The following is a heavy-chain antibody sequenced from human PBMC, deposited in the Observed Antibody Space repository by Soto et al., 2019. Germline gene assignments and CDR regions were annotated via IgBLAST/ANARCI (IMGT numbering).Heavy chain of an antibody. CDR3: ASSSYCSGGSCYASAFDI. J-gene: IGHJ3*02. CDR2: INHTGST. Sequence: QVQLQQWGAGLLKPSETLSLTCAVYGGSFSGYYWSWIRQPPGKGLEWIGDINHTGSTNYNPSLKSRVTISVDTSKNQFSLKLSSVTAADTAVYYCASSSYCSGGSCYASAFDIWGQGTMVTVSS. CDR1: GGSFSGYY. V-gene: IGHV4-34*01. D-gene: IGHD2-15*01.